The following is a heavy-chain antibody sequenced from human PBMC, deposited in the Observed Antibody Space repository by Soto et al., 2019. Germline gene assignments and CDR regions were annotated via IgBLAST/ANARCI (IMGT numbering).Heavy chain of an antibody. CDR2: IYYSGST. D-gene: IGHD3-16*02. CDR3: AREYYDYIWGSYRSSHFDY. Sequence: SETLSLTCTVSGGSISSYYWSWIRQPPGKGLEWIGYIYYSGSTNYNPSLKSRVTISVDTSKNQLSLKLSSVTAADTAVYYCAREYYDYIWGSYRSSHFDYWGQGTLVTVSS. V-gene: IGHV4-59*01. J-gene: IGHJ4*02. CDR1: GGSISSYY.